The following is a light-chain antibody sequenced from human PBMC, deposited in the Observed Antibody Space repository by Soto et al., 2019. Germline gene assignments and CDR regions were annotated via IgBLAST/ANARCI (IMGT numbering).Light chain of an antibody. CDR1: SGHSNYA. CDR3: QTWGSGAVV. J-gene: IGLJ2*01. V-gene: IGLV4-69*01. Sequence: QPVLTQSPSASASLGASVKLTCTLSSGHSNYAIAWHQQQPEKGPRYLTKLNSDGSHSKGDGIPDRFSGSSSGAERYLTISSLQSEDEADYYCQTWGSGAVVFGGGTKLTVL. CDR2: LNSDGSH.